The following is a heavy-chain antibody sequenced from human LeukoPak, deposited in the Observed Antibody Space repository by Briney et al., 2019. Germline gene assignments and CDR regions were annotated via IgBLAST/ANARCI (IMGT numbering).Heavy chain of an antibody. CDR2: IYYSGNT. CDR3: ARSGPYCSGGGCYAYAMDV. CDR1: GGSISKSPYY. Sequence: SETLSLTCSVSGGSISKSPYYWAWIRQTPGKGLEWIANIYYSGNTYYNLSLKSRVTISVDTSKNHSSLKLNSVTAADTAVYYCARSGPYCSGGGCYAYAMDVWGQGTTATVSS. V-gene: IGHV4-39*02. J-gene: IGHJ6*02. D-gene: IGHD2-15*01.